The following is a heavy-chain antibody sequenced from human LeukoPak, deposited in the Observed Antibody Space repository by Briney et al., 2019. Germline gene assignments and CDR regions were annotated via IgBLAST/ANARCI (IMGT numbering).Heavy chain of an antibody. CDR3: AKDRYYYDSSAYDY. CDR2: ISGDGGST. D-gene: IGHD3-22*01. CDR1: GFAFDDYA. V-gene: IGHV3-43*02. J-gene: IGHJ4*02. Sequence: PGGSLRLSCAASGFAFDDYAMHWVRQAPGTGLEWVSLISGDGGSTYYADSVKGRFTISRDNSKNTLYLQMNSLRAEDTAVYYCAKDRYYYDSSAYDYWGQGTLVTVSS.